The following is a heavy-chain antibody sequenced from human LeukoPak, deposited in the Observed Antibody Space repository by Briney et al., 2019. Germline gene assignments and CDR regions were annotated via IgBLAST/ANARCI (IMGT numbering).Heavy chain of an antibody. Sequence: PGGSLRLSCAASGFTFSSYGMHWVRQAPGKGLEWVAVIWYDGSNKYYADSVKGRFTISRDNSKNTLYLQMNSLRAEDTAVYYCAREGRDSSGYYTHDYWGQGTLVTVSS. J-gene: IGHJ4*02. CDR2: IWYDGSNK. CDR1: GFTFSSYG. D-gene: IGHD3-22*01. CDR3: AREGRDSSGYYTHDY. V-gene: IGHV3-33*08.